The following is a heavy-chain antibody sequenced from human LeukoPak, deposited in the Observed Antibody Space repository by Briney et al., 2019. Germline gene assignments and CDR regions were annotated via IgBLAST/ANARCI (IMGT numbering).Heavy chain of an antibody. Sequence: GASVKVSCKASGYTFTGYYMHWVRQAPGQGLEWMGWINPNSGGTNYAQKFQGWVTMTRDTSISTAYMELSRLRSDDTAIYYCARWSVQRGSYYPPFDYWGQGTLVTVSS. CDR1: GYTFTGYY. V-gene: IGHV1-2*04. J-gene: IGHJ4*02. D-gene: IGHD1-26*01. CDR2: INPNSGGT. CDR3: ARWSVQRGSYYPPFDY.